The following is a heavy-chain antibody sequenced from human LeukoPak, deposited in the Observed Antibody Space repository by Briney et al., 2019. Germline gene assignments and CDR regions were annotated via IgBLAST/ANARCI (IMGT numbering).Heavy chain of an antibody. J-gene: IGHJ4*02. V-gene: IGHV4-39*01. Sequence: SETLSLTCTVSGGSLSSSSYYWGWIRQPPGRGLEWIGSIYYSGSTYYNPSLKSRVTISVDTSKNQFSLKLSSVTAADTAVYYCARRAAAGPGFDYWGQGTLVTVSS. CDR3: ARRAAAGPGFDY. CDR2: IYYSGST. CDR1: GGSLSSSSYY. D-gene: IGHD6-13*01.